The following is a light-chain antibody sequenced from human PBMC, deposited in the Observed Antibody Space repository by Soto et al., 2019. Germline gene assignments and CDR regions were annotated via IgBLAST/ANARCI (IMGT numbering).Light chain of an antibody. Sequence: QSVLTQPASVSGSPGQSITISCTGTNSDVGGYNYVSWYQQHPGKAPRLMIYDVSNRPSGVSNRFSGSKSGNTASLTISGLQAEDEADYYCSSYTSSNTGVFGGGTKVTVL. V-gene: IGLV2-14*03. J-gene: IGLJ2*01. CDR1: NSDVGGYNY. CDR2: DVS. CDR3: SSYTSSNTGV.